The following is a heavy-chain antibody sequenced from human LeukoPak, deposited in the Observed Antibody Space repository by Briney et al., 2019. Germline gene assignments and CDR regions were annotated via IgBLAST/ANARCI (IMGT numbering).Heavy chain of an antibody. J-gene: IGHJ4*02. CDR3: ATITVASTFDY. CDR2: ISSSGDTR. V-gene: IGHV3-48*03. Sequence: GGSLRLSCAASEFAFSVYEMYWVRQAPGEGLEWVSYISSSGDTRYYADSVKGRFTISRDNAKNSLYLQMNSLRAEDTAVYYRATITVASTFDYWGQGALVTVSS. CDR1: EFAFSVYE. D-gene: IGHD6-19*01.